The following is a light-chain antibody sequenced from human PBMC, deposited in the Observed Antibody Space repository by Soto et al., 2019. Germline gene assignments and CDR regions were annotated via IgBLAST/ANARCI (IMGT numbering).Light chain of an antibody. CDR1: QDISNY. V-gene: IGKV1-33*01. Sequence: DIQMTQSPSSLSASVGDRVTITCQASQDISNYLNWYQQKPGKAPKLLIYDASNLETGVPSRFSGSGSGTDFTFTISSLQPEDIATYYCQQYDNLLHLTFGGGTKVDIK. J-gene: IGKJ4*01. CDR3: QQYDNLLHLT. CDR2: DAS.